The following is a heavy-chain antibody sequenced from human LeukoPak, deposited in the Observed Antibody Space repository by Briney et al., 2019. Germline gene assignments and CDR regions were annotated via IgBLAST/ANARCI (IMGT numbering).Heavy chain of an antibody. CDR1: GGSISTYY. D-gene: IGHD3-22*01. V-gene: IGHV4-59*01. Sequence: PSETLSLTCTVSGGSISTYYWTWIRQPPGKGLEWIGYIYYSGSTNYNPSLKSRVTISVDTSKNQFSLKLSSVTAADTAVYYCAREWGYYYDSSGYRGHFDYWGQGTLVTVSS. J-gene: IGHJ4*02. CDR3: AREWGYYYDSSGYRGHFDY. CDR2: IYYSGST.